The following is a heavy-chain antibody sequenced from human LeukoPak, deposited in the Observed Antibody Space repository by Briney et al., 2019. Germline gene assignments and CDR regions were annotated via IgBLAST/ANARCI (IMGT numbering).Heavy chain of an antibody. CDR1: GYTFTGYY. Sequence: GASVKVSCKASGYTFTGYYMHWVRQAPGQGLGWMGWINPNSGGTNYAQKFQGRVTMTRDTSISTAYMELSRLRSDDTAVYYCARDYYDSSGSTPGYWGQGTLVTVSS. J-gene: IGHJ4*02. CDR2: INPNSGGT. V-gene: IGHV1-2*02. CDR3: ARDYYDSSGSTPGY. D-gene: IGHD3-22*01.